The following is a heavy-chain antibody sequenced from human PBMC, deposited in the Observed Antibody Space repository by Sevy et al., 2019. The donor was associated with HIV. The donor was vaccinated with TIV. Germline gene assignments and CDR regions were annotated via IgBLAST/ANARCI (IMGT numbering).Heavy chain of an antibody. CDR1: GFTFGDYA. Sequence: GGSLRLSCTASGFTFGDYAMSWFRQAPGKGLEWVGFIRSKAYGGTTEYAASVKGRFTISRDDSKSIAYLQMNSLKTEDTAVYYCTRDRGRYYDSSGYYHRDAFDIWGQGTMVTVSS. CDR2: IRSKAYGGTT. CDR3: TRDRGRYYDSSGYYHRDAFDI. V-gene: IGHV3-49*03. D-gene: IGHD3-22*01. J-gene: IGHJ3*02.